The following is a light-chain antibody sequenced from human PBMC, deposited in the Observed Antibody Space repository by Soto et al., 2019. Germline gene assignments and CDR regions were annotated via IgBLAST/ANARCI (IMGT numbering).Light chain of an antibody. J-gene: IGKJ1*01. CDR2: KAS. CDR1: QTISSW. Sequence: DIQMTQSLSTLSVSVGDRVTITCRASQTISSWLAWYQQKPGKAPKLLIYKASTLKSGVPSRFSGSGSGTEFSLTISSLQPDDFATYYCQQYHSYSTFGQGTKVDIK. CDR3: QQYHSYST. V-gene: IGKV1-5*03.